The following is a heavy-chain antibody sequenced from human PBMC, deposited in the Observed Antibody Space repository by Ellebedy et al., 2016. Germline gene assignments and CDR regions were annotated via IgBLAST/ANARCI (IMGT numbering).Heavy chain of an antibody. J-gene: IGHJ5*02. CDR1: GGSISRSNYY. D-gene: IGHD6-13*01. CDR3: AHRRLPLYSSSWYDWFDP. Sequence: TLSLXCTVSGGSISRSNYYWGWIRQPPGKALEWLALIYWDDDKRYSPSLKSRLTITKDTSKNQVVLTMTNMDPVDTATYYCAHRRLPLYSSSWYDWFDPWGQGTLVTVSS. V-gene: IGHV2-5*02. CDR2: IYWDDDK.